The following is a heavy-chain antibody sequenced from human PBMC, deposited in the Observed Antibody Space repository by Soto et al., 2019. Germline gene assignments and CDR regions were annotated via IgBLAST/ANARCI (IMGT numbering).Heavy chain of an antibody. CDR1: GFTFSSYW. CDR2: IKQDGSEK. Sequence: GGSLRLSCAASGFTFSSYWMSWVRQAPGKGLEWVANIKQDGSEKYYVDSVKGRFTISRDNAKNSLYLQMNSLRAEDTAVYYCASIYCSGGSCYSQPTYYYGMDVWGQGTTVTVSS. V-gene: IGHV3-7*01. D-gene: IGHD2-15*01. CDR3: ASIYCSGGSCYSQPTYYYGMDV. J-gene: IGHJ6*02.